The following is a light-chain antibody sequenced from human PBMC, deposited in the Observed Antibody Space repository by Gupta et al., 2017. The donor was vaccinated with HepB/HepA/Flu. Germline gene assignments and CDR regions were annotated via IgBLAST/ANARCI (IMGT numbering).Light chain of an antibody. V-gene: IGLV1-51*01. CDR2: DNN. Sequence: QSVLTPPPSVSADPGQKVTISCSGSSSNIGNNYVSWYQQLPGTAPKLLIYDNNKRPSGIPDRFSGSKSGTSATLGITGLQTGDEADYYCGTWDSSLSAVVFGGGTKLTVL. J-gene: IGLJ2*01. CDR3: GTWDSSLSAVV. CDR1: SSNIGNNY.